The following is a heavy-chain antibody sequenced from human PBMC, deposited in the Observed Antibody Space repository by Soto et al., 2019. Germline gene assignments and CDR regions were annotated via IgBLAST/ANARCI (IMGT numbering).Heavy chain of an antibody. D-gene: IGHD3-16*01. CDR3: ARDRVLFSY. CDR1: GRSISSYY. Sequence: PSETLSLTCTVSGRSISSYYWSWIRQPPGKGLEWIGYIYYSGSTNYNPSLKSRVTISVDTSKNQFSLKLSSVTAADTAVYYCARDRVLFSYWGQGTLVTVSS. V-gene: IGHV4-59*01. CDR2: IYYSGST. J-gene: IGHJ4*02.